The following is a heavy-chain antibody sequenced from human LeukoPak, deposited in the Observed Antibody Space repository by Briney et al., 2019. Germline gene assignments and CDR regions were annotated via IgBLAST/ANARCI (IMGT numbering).Heavy chain of an antibody. CDR3: AKGRYYDSDYYYYMDV. V-gene: IGHV4-59*01. D-gene: IGHD1-26*01. J-gene: IGHJ6*03. Sequence: SETLSLTCTVSGGSISTYYWSWIRQPPGKGLEWIGHIYYTGSTNYNPSLKSRVTMSVDTSRNQFSLKLTSVTAADTAVYYCAKGRYYDSDYYYYMDVWGKGTTVTISS. CDR2: IYYTGST. CDR1: GGSISTYY.